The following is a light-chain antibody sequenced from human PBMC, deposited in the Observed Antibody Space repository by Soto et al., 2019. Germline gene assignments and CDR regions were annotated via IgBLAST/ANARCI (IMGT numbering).Light chain of an antibody. CDR3: SSYTTTPYV. V-gene: IGLV2-14*01. J-gene: IGLJ1*01. CDR2: EVN. Sequence: QSVLTQPASVSGSPGQSITISCTGTSSDVGGYNFVSWYQHHPGKAPKLMIYEVNNRPSGVSNRFSGSKSGNTASLTISGLQAEDEAEYYCSSYTTTPYVFGTGTKVTVL. CDR1: SSDVGGYNF.